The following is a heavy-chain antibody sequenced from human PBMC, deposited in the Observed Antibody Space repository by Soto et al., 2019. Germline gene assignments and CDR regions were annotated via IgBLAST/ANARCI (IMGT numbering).Heavy chain of an antibody. CDR1: GGSISSYY. D-gene: IGHD2-21*02. V-gene: IGHV4-59*01. CDR3: ARERGDDDAFDI. J-gene: IGHJ3*02. CDR2: IYYSGST. Sequence: SETLSLTCTVSGGSISSYYWSWIRQPPGKGLEWIGYIYYSGSTNYNPSLKSRVTISVDTSKNQFSLKLSSVTAADTAVYYCARERGDDDAFDIWGQGTMVTVSS.